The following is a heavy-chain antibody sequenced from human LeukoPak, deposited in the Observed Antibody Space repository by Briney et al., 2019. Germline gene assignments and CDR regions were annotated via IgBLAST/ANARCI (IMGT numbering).Heavy chain of an antibody. CDR1: GFTFSSYG. CDR3: ARALGDDFWSGYSDS. J-gene: IGHJ4*02. Sequence: GGSLRLSCAASGFTFSSYGMHWVRQAPGKGLEWVAFIRYDGSNKYYADSVKGRFTISRDNAKDSLYLQMDSLRAEDTAVYYCARALGDDFWSGYSDSWGQGTLVTVSS. V-gene: IGHV3-30*02. D-gene: IGHD3-3*01. CDR2: IRYDGSNK.